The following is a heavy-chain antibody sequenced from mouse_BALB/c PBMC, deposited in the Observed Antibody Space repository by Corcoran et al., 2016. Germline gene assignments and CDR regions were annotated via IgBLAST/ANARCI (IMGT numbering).Heavy chain of an antibody. D-gene: IGHD2-10*02. CDR1: GYTFTDYN. V-gene: IGHV1-18*01. CDR2: INPNNGGT. J-gene: IGHJ2*01. CDR3: ARTPTRGYGNHLDY. Sequence: EVLLQQSGPELVKPGASVKIPCKASGYTFTDYNMDWVKQSHGKSLEWIGDINPNNGGTIYNQKFKGKATLTVDKSSSTAYMELRSLTSEDTAVYYCARTPTRGYGNHLDYWGQGTTLTVSS.